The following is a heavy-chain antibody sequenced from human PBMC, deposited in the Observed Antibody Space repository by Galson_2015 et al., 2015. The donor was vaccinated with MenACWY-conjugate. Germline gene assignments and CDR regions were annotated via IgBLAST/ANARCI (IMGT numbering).Heavy chain of an antibody. Sequence: SLRLSCAASGFTFNNYWMHWVRQPPGKGLEWISYIKADGSFSNYADSMKGRFTISTDNAKNMVYLQMDGLGDEDTAAYFCARDNNWSFDSWGQGTLVTVSS. CDR1: GFTFNNYW. CDR3: ARDNNWSFDS. D-gene: IGHD1-1*01. J-gene: IGHJ4*02. V-gene: IGHV3-74*01. CDR2: IKADGSFS.